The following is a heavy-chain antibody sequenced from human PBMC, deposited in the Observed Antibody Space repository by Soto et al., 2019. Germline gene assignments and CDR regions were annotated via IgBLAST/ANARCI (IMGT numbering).Heavy chain of an antibody. CDR3: AKGRGSSWTIDY. V-gene: IGHV3-23*01. CDR2: ISGSGGTS. J-gene: IGHJ4*02. Sequence: EVELSESGGGLVQPGGSLRLSCAASGFNFSSYAMSWVRRAPGKGLEWVSAISGSGGTSYFADSVRGRFTISRDNSKNTLNLQLRSPRVEDTAEYFCAKGRGSSWTIDYWGQGTLVTVSS. CDR1: GFNFSSYA. D-gene: IGHD6-13*01.